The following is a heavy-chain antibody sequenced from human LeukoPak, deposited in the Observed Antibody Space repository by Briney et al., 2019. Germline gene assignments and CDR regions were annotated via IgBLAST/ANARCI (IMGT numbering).Heavy chain of an antibody. Sequence: ASVKVSCKASGHTFTGYYVHWVRQAPGQGLEWMGWINPSSGGTNYAQKFQGRVTMTGDTSISTVYMELSRLSSDDTAVYYCAISQGGRDGYNWGVGAFDIWGQGTMVTVSS. J-gene: IGHJ3*02. D-gene: IGHD5-24*01. CDR2: INPSSGGT. CDR3: AISQGGRDGYNWGVGAFDI. V-gene: IGHV1-2*02. CDR1: GHTFTGYY.